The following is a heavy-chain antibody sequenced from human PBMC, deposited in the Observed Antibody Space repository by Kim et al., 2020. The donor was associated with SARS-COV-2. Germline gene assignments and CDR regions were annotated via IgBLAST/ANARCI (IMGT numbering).Heavy chain of an antibody. CDR2: IYPGDSDT. CDR1: GYSFTSYW. Sequence: GESLKISCKGSGYSFTSYWIGWVRQMPGKGLEWMGIIYPGDSDTRYSPSFQGQVTISADKSISTAYLQWSSLKASDTAMYYCARLRDDSSGYYSWPYGMDVWGQGTTVTVSS. J-gene: IGHJ6*02. V-gene: IGHV5-51*01. D-gene: IGHD3-22*01. CDR3: ARLRDDSSGYYSWPYGMDV.